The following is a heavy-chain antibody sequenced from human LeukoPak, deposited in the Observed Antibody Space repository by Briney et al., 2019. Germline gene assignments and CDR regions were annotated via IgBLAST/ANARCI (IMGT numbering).Heavy chain of an antibody. CDR2: IRYDGSNK. V-gene: IGHV3-30*02. Sequence: GGSLRLSCAASGFTFSNYGMHWVRQAPGKGLEWVTFIRYDGSNKYYADSVKGLFTISRDNSKNTLYLQMNSLRAEDSAVYNCAKDSSFYSDSSGQVLLVYWRKGNLVTVSS. CDR3: AKDSSFYSDSSGQVLLVY. D-gene: IGHD3-22*01. J-gene: IGHJ4*02. CDR1: GFTFSNYG.